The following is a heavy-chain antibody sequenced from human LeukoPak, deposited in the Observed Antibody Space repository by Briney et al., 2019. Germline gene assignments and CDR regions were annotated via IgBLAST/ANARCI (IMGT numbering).Heavy chain of an antibody. J-gene: IGHJ6*03. CDR2: ISDDGRDT. V-gene: IGHV3-30*04. CDR1: GFTFSTFP. CDR3: ARVGRVSIYPSYMDV. D-gene: IGHD6-6*01. Sequence: PGGSPRLSCEASGFTFSTFPMHWVRQTPDKRLEGVAVISDDGRDTYYADSVKGRFTISRDNSKNTLYLQMNSLSPEDTAVVYCARVGRVSIYPSYMDVWGKGTTVTVSS.